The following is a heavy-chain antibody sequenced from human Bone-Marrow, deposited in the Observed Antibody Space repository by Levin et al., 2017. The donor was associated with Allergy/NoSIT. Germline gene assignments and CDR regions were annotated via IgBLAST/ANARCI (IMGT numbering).Heavy chain of an antibody. CDR2: IHIRGT. J-gene: IGHJ4*02. D-gene: IGHD3-10*01. V-gene: IGHV4-59*12. CDR1: GGSISSYY. Sequence: TSETLSLTCNVSGGSISSYYWSWIGQTPKKRLEWLGYIHIRGTKYNPSLKSRVTISVDTSKNQFSLKMTSVSAADTAVYYCARGANYIGSAGDFEYWGQGTLVTVSS. CDR3: ARGANYIGSAGDFEY.